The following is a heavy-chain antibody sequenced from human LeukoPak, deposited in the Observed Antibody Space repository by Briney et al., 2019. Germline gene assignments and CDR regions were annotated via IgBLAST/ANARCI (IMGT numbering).Heavy chain of an antibody. Sequence: GGSLRLSCAASGFTFRNYWMSWVRQVPGTGLEWVANIKQDGSDRNYVTSVRGRFTISRDNAESSLYLQMNSLRAEDTAVYYCVRNLAVAGTCFDSWGQGALVTVSS. J-gene: IGHJ4*02. CDR3: VRNLAVAGTCFDS. D-gene: IGHD6-19*01. V-gene: IGHV3-7*03. CDR2: IKQDGSDR. CDR1: GFTFRNYW.